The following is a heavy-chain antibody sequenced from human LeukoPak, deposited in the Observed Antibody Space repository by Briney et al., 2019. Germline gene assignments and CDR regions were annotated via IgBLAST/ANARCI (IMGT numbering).Heavy chain of an antibody. Sequence: GSSVKVSCKASGGTFSSYTISWVRQAPGQGLEWMGRIIPILGIANHAQKFQGRVTMTRTTSTTTAYMELSGLTSEDTAIYYCARGEHDYDSSAFYYGAFDIWGQGTMVTVSS. V-gene: IGHV1-69*02. D-gene: IGHD3-22*01. CDR3: ARGEHDYDSSAFYYGAFDI. CDR1: GGTFSSYT. CDR2: IIPILGIA. J-gene: IGHJ3*02.